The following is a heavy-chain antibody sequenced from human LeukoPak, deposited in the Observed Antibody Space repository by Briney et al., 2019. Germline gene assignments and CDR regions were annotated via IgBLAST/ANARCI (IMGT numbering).Heavy chain of an antibody. D-gene: IGHD3-10*01. CDR3: AKDRMTTMVLED. CDR1: GFTFSRYG. J-gene: IGHJ4*02. V-gene: IGHV3-30*18. Sequence: PGGSLRLSCAASGFTFSRYGMHWVRQAPGKGLGWVAVISYDASNEHYADSVKGRFTISRDNSKNTVYLQVNSLRAEDTAVYYCAKDRMTTMVLEDWGQGTLVTVSS. CDR2: ISYDASNE.